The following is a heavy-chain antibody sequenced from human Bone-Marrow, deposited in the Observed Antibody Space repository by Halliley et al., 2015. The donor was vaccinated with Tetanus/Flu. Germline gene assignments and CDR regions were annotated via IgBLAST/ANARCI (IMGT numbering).Heavy chain of an antibody. CDR3: ARDARAITIFGVAPRNYFDY. J-gene: IGHJ4*02. Sequence: LRLSCAVSGYSLSNDYYWGWIRQPPGKGLEWIGSIHHSGSTYYNPSLISRVTISLDTSRNEISLKLSSVTAADTAVFYCARDARAITIFGVAPRNYFDYWGQGTLVTVSS. CDR2: IHHSGST. V-gene: IGHV4-38-2*02. CDR1: GYSLSNDYY. D-gene: IGHD3-3*01.